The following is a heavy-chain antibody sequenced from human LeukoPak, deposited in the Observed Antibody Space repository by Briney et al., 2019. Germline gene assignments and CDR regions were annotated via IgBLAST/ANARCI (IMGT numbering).Heavy chain of an antibody. D-gene: IGHD3-10*01. Sequence: PGGSLRLSCAASGFTFSSYSMNWVRQAPGKGLEWVSVIYSGGSTYYADSVKGRFTISRHNSKNTLYLQMNSLRVEDTAVYSCTSLLTPYHGSGGGSVDVWGQGTTVTVSS. CDR1: GFTFSSYS. V-gene: IGHV3-66*01. CDR2: IYSGGST. CDR3: TSLLTPYHGSGGGSVDV. J-gene: IGHJ6*02.